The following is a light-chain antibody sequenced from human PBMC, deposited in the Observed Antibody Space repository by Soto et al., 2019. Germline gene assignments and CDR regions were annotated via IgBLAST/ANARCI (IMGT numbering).Light chain of an antibody. CDR2: DAS. CDR1: QSISSW. CDR3: QQYNIYWT. V-gene: IGKV1-5*01. Sequence: DVQMTHTPSTLSASVGDRVTITCRASQSISSWLAWCQQKPGKAPKLLIYDASSLESGVPSRFSGSGSGTEFTLTISSLQPDDFATYYCQQYNIYWTFGQGTKVDIK. J-gene: IGKJ1*01.